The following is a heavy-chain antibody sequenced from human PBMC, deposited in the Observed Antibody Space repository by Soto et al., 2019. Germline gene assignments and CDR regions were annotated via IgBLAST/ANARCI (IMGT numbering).Heavy chain of an antibody. CDR3: ARGSLLPLFGEEPWFDP. V-gene: IGHV4-30-2*01. J-gene: IGHJ5*02. CDR1: GGSISSGGYS. Sequence: SETLWLTWAVSGGSISSGGYSWSWIRQPPGKGLEWIGYIYHSGSTYYNPSLNSRVTISVDRSKNQFSLKLSSVTAADTAVYYCARGSLLPLFGEEPWFDPWGQGTLVTVSS. D-gene: IGHD3-10*01. CDR2: IYHSGST.